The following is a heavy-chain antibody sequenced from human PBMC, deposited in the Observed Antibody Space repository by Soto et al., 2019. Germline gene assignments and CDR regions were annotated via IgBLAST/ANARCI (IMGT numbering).Heavy chain of an antibody. D-gene: IGHD2-15*01. J-gene: IGHJ1*01. CDR3: ARGHYMVGSCYGPEYFQH. CDR2: ISSNNYYI. CDR1: AFSFSSYT. V-gene: IGHV3-21*01. Sequence: EVQLVESGGGLVKPGGSLRLSCAASAFSFSSYTMTWVRQAPGKGLEWVSSISSNNYYIYYADSVKGRFTISRDNANNSLYLQMNSLRGEDTAVYYCARGHYMVGSCYGPEYFQHWGQGTLVTVSS.